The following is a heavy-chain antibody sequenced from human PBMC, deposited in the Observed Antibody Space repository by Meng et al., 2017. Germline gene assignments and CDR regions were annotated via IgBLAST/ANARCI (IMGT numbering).Heavy chain of an antibody. CDR2: INHSGST. D-gene: IGHD3-16*01. Sequence: QGQLQQWGAGLLKPSETLSLPCAVYGGSFSGYYWSWIRQPPGKGLEWIGEINHSGSTNYNPSLKSRVTISVDTSKNQFSLKLSSVTAADTAVYYCARGRGSWGYWGQGTLVTVSS. J-gene: IGHJ4*02. CDR3: ARGRGSWGY. CDR1: GGSFSGYY. V-gene: IGHV4-34*01.